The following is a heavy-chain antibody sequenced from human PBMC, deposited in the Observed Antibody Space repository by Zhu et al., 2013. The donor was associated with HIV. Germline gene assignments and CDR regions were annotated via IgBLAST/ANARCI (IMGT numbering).Heavy chain of an antibody. Sequence: QVQLVQSGAEVKKPGSSVKVSCKASGGTFSSYAISWVRQAPGQGLEWMGGIIPIFGTANYAQKFQGRVTITADESTSTAYMELSSLRSEDTAVYYCARDHVQWGAYCGGDCSPGSYYYYGMDVWGQGDHGSPVSS. V-gene: IGHV1-69*01. CDR1: GGTFSSYA. D-gene: IGHD2-21*02. CDR3: ARDHVQWGAYCGGDCSPGSYYYYGMDV. CDR2: IIPIFGTA. J-gene: IGHJ6*01.